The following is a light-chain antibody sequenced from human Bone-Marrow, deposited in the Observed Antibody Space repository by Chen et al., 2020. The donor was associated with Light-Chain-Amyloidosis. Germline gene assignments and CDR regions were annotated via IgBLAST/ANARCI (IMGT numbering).Light chain of an antibody. CDR1: SGSVSTNYY. CDR3: VLYVGSGIWV. J-gene: IGLJ3*02. CDR2: STH. Sequence: QTVLTQEPSFSVSHGGTVTLTCGLISGSVSTNYYPAWYQPTPGQAPRTLIYSTHARSSGVPDLFSGSILGTKAALTVTEAQADDEYDYYCVLYVGSGIWVFGGGTKLTVL. V-gene: IGLV8-61*01.